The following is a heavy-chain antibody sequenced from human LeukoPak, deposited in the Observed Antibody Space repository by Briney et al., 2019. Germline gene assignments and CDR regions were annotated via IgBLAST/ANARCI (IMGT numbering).Heavy chain of an antibody. CDR3: AGHSNYDFWSGYLGSFDP. CDR1: GYTFTSYG. V-gene: IGHV1-18*01. D-gene: IGHD3-3*01. CDR2: ISAYNGNT. J-gene: IGHJ5*02. Sequence: ASVKVSCKASGYTFTSYGISWVRQAPGQGLEWMGWISAYNGNTNYAQKPQGRVTMTTDTSTSTAYMELRSLRSDDTAVYYCAGHSNYDFWSGYLGSFDPWGQGTLVTVSS.